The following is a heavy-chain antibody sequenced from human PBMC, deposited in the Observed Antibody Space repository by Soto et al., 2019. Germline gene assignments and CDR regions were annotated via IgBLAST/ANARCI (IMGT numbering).Heavy chain of an antibody. Sequence: GGSLRLSCAASGFTFSSYGMHWVRQAPGKGLEWVAVISYDGSNKYYADSVQGRFTISRDNSKNTLYLQMNSLRTEDTAVYYCAKDRNLRYFDRHDPLAIWGQGTMVPVSS. CDR2: ISYDGSNK. V-gene: IGHV3-30*18. CDR1: GFTFSSYG. J-gene: IGHJ3*02. CDR3: AKDRNLRYFDRHDPLAI. D-gene: IGHD3-9*01.